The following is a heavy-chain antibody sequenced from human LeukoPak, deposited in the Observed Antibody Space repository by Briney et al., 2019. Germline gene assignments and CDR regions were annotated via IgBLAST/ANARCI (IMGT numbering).Heavy chain of an antibody. J-gene: IGHJ4*02. CDR1: GFTFSTYA. V-gene: IGHV3-23*01. D-gene: IGHD6-19*01. CDR3: ARIPYSSGTIDF. CDR2: ITGSGGGT. Sequence: GGSLRLSCAVSGFTFSTYAMSWVRQAPGKGLEWVSTITGSGGGTYYADSVKGRFTISRDNANNTLYLQMNSLRAEDTAVYYCARIPYSSGTIDFWGQGTLVTVSS.